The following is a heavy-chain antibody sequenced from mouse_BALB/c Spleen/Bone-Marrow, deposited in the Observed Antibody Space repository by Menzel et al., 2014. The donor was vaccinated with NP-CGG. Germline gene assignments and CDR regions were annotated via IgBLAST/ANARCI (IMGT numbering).Heavy chain of an antibody. D-gene: IGHD2-1*01. CDR3: ARGKTYAMDY. J-gene: IGHJ4*01. CDR1: GYTFTSYV. V-gene: IGHV1-14*01. CDR2: INPNNDGS. Sequence: VQLQQPGPELVKPGASVKMSCKASGYTFTSYVMHWVKQKPGQGLEWIGYINPNNDGSKYNEKFKGKATLTSDKSSSTAFKELSSLTSEDSAVYYCARGKTYAMDYWGQGTSVTVSS.